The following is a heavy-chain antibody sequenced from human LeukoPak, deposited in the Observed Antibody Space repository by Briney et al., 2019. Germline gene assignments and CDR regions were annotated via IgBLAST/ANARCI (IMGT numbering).Heavy chain of an antibody. CDR2: IYTSGST. Sequence: PSQTLSLTCTVSGASISSYYWSWSRHPAGKGREWIGRIYTSGSTNYNPSLKSRVTMSVDTSKNQLSLKLSSVTAADTAVYYCARAHAFDIWGQGTMVTVSS. CDR3: ARAHAFDI. CDR1: GASISSYY. V-gene: IGHV4-4*07. J-gene: IGHJ3*02.